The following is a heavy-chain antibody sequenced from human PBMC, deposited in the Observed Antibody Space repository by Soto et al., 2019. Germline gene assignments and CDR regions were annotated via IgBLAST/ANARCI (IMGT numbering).Heavy chain of an antibody. CDR1: GFTFSSYA. CDR2: ISGSGGST. J-gene: IGHJ4*02. Sequence: GGSLRLSCAASGFTFSSYAMSWVRQAPGKGLEWVSAISGSGGSTYYADSVKGRFTISRDNSKNTLYLQMNSLRAEDTAVYYCANGFSGRKQWLVHESIDYWGQGTLVTVSS. CDR3: ANGFSGRKQWLVHESIDY. V-gene: IGHV3-23*01. D-gene: IGHD6-19*01.